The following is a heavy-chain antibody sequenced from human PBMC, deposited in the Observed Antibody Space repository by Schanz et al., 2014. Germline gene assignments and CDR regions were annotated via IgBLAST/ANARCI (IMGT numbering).Heavy chain of an antibody. V-gene: IGHV1-18*04. CDR2: VSAYNGNT. Sequence: QVQLVQSGAEVKKPGASVKVSCKASGYTFTTYAISWVRQAPGQGLEWMGWVSAYNGNTNYAQKFQGRVTMTTDISTSTAYMDLSSLRSDDTAVYYCARDIQYHYDTSGPVGAFDIWGQGTVVTVSS. CDR3: ARDIQYHYDTSGPVGAFDI. D-gene: IGHD3-22*01. J-gene: IGHJ3*02. CDR1: GYTFTTYA.